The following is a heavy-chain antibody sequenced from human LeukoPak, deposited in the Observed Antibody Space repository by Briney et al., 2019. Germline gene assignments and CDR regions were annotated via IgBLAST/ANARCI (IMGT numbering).Heavy chain of an antibody. CDR1: GFSLSTSGVG. V-gene: IGHV2-5*02. J-gene: IGHJ4*02. Sequence: SGPTLVKPTQTLTLTCTFSGFSLSTSGVGVGWIRQPPGKALEWLALIYCDDDKRYSPSLEGRLTIPKDTSKNHVVLTMTNMYPVDTAPYYCARLVGTYYGSGSYHHGNDYWGQGTLVTVSS. CDR3: ARLVGTYYGSGSYHHGNDY. CDR2: IYCDDDK. D-gene: IGHD3-10*01.